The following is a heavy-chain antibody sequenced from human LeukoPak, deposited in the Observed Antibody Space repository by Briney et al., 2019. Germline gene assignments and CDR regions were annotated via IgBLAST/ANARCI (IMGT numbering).Heavy chain of an antibody. CDR1: GYTFTDYY. CDR3: ARDYYGSGSYFVV. CDR2: INPNNGGT. J-gene: IGHJ6*02. D-gene: IGHD3-10*01. Sequence: ASVKVSCKASGYTFTDYYIHWVRQAPGQGLEWMGWINPNNGGTNYAQKFQGRVIMTSDTSITTAYLELSRLRSDDTAVYYCARDYYGSGSYFVVWGQGTTVTVSS. V-gene: IGHV1-2*02.